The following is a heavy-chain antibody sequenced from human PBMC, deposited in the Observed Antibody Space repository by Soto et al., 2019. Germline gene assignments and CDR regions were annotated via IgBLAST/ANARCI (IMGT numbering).Heavy chain of an antibody. CDR1: GFTFSSYW. D-gene: IGHD6-13*01. CDR2: IKQDGSEK. Sequence: PGGSLRLSCAASGFTFSSYWTSWVRQAPGKGLEWVANIKQDGSEKYYVDSVKGRFTISRDNAKNSLYLQMNSLRAEDTAVYYCARVAAAAFDYWGQGTLVTVSS. CDR3: ARVAAAAFDY. J-gene: IGHJ4*02. V-gene: IGHV3-7*03.